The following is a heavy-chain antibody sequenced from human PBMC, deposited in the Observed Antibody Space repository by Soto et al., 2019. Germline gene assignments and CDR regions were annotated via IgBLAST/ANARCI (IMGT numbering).Heavy chain of an antibody. CDR1: GLTFGKYA. Sequence: EVQLLESGGGLVQPGGSLSLSCAVLGLTFGKYALGGVRQAPGKGLEWVSVISGSGGNTYYADSVKGRFTISRDNSKNTLYLQMNSLRAEDTAVYYCAKPVTYSGDWDDYWGQGTLVTVSS. J-gene: IGHJ4*02. V-gene: IGHV3-23*01. CDR3: AKPVTYSGDWDDY. D-gene: IGHD6-19*01. CDR2: ISGSGGNT.